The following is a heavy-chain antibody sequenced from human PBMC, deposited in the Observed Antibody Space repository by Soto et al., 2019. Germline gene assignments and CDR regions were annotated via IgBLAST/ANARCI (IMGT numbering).Heavy chain of an antibody. CDR1: GYTFTSYA. J-gene: IGHJ4*02. Sequence: ASVKVSCKASGYTFTSYAMHCARQAPGQRLEWMGWINAGNGNTKYSQKFQGRVTITRDTSASTAYMELSSLRSEDTAVYYCARSIVVVTAADYWGQGTLVTVSS. V-gene: IGHV1-3*01. CDR2: INAGNGNT. CDR3: ARSIVVVTAADY. D-gene: IGHD2-21*02.